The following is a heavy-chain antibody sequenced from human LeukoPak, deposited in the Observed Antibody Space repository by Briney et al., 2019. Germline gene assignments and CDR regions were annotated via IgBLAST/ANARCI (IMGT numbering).Heavy chain of an antibody. CDR1: GYTFTSYG. Sequence: ASVKVSCKASGYTFTSYGISWVRQAPGQGLEWMGWINPNSGGTNYAQKFQGRVTMTRDTSISTAYMELSRLRPDDTAVYYCARDRGDSSSWYGYNWFDPWGQGTLVTVSS. CDR2: INPNSGGT. J-gene: IGHJ5*02. CDR3: ARDRGDSSSWYGYNWFDP. V-gene: IGHV1-2*02. D-gene: IGHD6-13*01.